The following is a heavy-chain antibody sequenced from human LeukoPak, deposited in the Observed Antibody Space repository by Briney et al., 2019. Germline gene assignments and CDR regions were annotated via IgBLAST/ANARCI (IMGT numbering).Heavy chain of an antibody. Sequence: GGSLRLSCTASGFTFGDYAMSWFRQAPGKGLEWVGFIRSKAYGGTTEYAASVKGRFTISRDNAKNSLYLQMNSLRAEDTATYFCVGARSSLWSRQVSIWFDPWGQGTLVTVSS. V-gene: IGHV3-49*03. D-gene: IGHD1-26*01. CDR1: GFTFGDYA. CDR2: IRSKAYGGTT. J-gene: IGHJ5*02. CDR3: VGARSSLWSRQVSIWFDP.